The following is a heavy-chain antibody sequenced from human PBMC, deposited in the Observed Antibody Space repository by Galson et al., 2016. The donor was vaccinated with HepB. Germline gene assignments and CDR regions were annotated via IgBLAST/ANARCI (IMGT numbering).Heavy chain of an antibody. V-gene: IGHV3-30*04. CDR2: ISFEGRST. CDR1: GLMFSVYP. J-gene: IGHJ3*01. D-gene: IGHD2-15*01. CDR3: ARERERGSWSLHGLDV. Sequence: SLRLSCAASGLMFSVYPMYWVRQAPGKGLEWVAVISFEGRSTHYADSVRGRFIVSKDNYNNTLHLQMNSLRDDDTALYYCARERERGSWSLHGLDVWGQGTMVFVSS.